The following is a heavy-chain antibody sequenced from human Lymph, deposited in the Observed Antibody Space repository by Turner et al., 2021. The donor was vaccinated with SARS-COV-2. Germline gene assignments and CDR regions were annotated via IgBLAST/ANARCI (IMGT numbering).Heavy chain of an antibody. CDR1: RFHLCSCG. Sequence: QGLLVESGGVVVQSGRSLRLSCAASRFHLCSCGMHWVRQAPGKGLEWVAVIAYNESNKSYANSVKGRFTISRDNSKNTLYLEMNSLRPGDTAVYYCAEQGGGTDCGGGCCYRGYFDYWGQGTLVTVSS. V-gene: IGHV3-30*18. CDR3: AEQGGGTDCGGGCCYRGYFDY. CDR2: IAYNESNK. J-gene: IGHJ4*02. D-gene: IGHD2-15*01.